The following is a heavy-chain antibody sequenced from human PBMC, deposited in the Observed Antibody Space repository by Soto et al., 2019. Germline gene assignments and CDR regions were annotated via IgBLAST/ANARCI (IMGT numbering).Heavy chain of an antibody. V-gene: IGHV4-59*01. Sequence: LSETLSLTCTVSGGSISSYYWSWIRQPPGKGLEWIGYIYYSGSTNYNPSLKSRVTISVDTSKNQFSLKLSSVTAADTAVYYCARGTYYYDSSGYVYWGQGTLVTVSS. CDR1: GGSISSYY. CDR3: ARGTYYYDSSGYVY. J-gene: IGHJ4*02. D-gene: IGHD3-22*01. CDR2: IYYSGST.